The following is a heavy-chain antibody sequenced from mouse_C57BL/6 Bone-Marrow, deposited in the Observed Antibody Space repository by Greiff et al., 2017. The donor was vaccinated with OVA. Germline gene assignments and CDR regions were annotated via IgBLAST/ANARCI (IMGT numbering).Heavy chain of an antibody. D-gene: IGHD2-5*01. V-gene: IGHV1-15*01. Sequence: VQLQQSGAELVRPGASVTLSCKASGYTFTDYEMHWVKQTPVHGLEWIGAIDPETGGTAYNQKFKGKAILTADKSSSTAYMELRSLTSEDSAVYYCTRGGYYSNSEFAYWGRGTLVTVSA. CDR3: TRGGYYSNSEFAY. CDR1: GYTFTDYE. J-gene: IGHJ3*01. CDR2: IDPETGGT.